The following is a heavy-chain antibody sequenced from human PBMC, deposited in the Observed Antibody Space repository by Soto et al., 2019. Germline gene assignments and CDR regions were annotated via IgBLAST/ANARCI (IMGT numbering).Heavy chain of an antibody. J-gene: IGHJ3*02. CDR1: GGSISSGDYY. V-gene: IGHV4-30-4*01. D-gene: IGHD5-18*01. CDR2: IDYSGST. Sequence: SETLSLTCTVSGGSISSGDYYWSWIRQPPGKGLEWIGYIDYSGSTYYNPSLKSRVTISVDTSKNQFSLKLSSVTAADTAVYYCARAPPLKYTYGLRGAFDIWGQGTMVTVSS. CDR3: ARAPPLKYTYGLRGAFDI.